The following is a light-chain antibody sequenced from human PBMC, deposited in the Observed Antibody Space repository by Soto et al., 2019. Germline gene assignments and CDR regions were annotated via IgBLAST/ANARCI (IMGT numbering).Light chain of an antibody. J-gene: IGKJ1*01. V-gene: IGKV1-5*01. CDR3: QQYASHPWT. Sequence: DIQLTQTPSTLSASIGDRVTITCRASQSLSGWLAWYQQTPGKAPKLLISDAFRLESGVPSRFRGSGSGTEFSLTISSLQPGDSATFYCQQYASHPWTFGRGTKVDIK. CDR2: DAF. CDR1: QSLSGW.